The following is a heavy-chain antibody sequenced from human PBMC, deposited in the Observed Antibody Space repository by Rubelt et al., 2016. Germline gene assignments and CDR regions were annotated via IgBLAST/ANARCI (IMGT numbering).Heavy chain of an antibody. Sequence: ESGPGLVKPSETLSLSCTVSSDSISSNNYYWAWIRQPPGKGLEWIGNIYYSGSTYYNPSLKSRVTISVDTSKNQFSLKLSSVTAADTAVYYCAREFPYGSGSEDYWGQGTLVTVSS. V-gene: IGHV4-39*07. CDR1: SDSISSNNYY. CDR3: AREFPYGSGSEDY. D-gene: IGHD3-10*01. CDR2: IYYSGST. J-gene: IGHJ4*02.